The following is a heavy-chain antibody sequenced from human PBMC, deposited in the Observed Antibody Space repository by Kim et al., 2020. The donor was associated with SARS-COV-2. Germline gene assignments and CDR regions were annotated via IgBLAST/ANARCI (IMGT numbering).Heavy chain of an antibody. D-gene: IGHD2-21*02. J-gene: IGHJ6*02. CDR3: ASSSVVTAMRVGYYGMDV. CDR2: ISSSSSTI. V-gene: IGHV3-48*02. CDR1: GFTFSSYS. Sequence: GGSLRLSCAASGFTFSSYSMNWVRQAPGKGLEWVSYISSSSSTIYYADSVKGRFTISRDNAKNSLYLQMNSLRDEDTGVYYCASSSVVTAMRVGYYGMDVSGQGTTVTLSS.